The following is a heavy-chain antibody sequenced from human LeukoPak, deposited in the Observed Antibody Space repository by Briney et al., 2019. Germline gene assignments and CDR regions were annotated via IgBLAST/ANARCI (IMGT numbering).Heavy chain of an antibody. V-gene: IGHV5-10-1*01. CDR2: IDPADSYT. J-gene: IGHJ4*02. CDR1: GYSFTSYW. D-gene: IGHD1-1*01. CDR3: ARQLTSGDCDY. Sequence: PGESLKISCQGSGYSFTSYWICWVRQMPGRGLEWMGRIDPADSYTNYSPSFQGHVTFSADKSISTAYLQWSTLKASDTAMYYCARQLTSGDCDYWGQGTRVTVSS.